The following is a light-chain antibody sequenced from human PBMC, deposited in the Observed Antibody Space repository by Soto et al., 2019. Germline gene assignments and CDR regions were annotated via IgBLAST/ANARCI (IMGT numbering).Light chain of an antibody. Sequence: IVLTQYPGTRSLSPGERATLSCRASQSVSSSYLAWYQQKPGQAPRLLIYGASSRATGIPDRFSGSGSGTDVTITISRLETEDVAVYYCQQYGNAPFTFGPGTKVDIK. CDR2: GAS. V-gene: IGKV3-20*01. J-gene: IGKJ3*01. CDR3: QQYGNAPFT. CDR1: QSVSSSY.